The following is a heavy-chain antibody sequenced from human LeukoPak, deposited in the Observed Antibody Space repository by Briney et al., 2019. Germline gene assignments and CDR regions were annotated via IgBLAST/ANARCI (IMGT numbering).Heavy chain of an antibody. V-gene: IGHV3-30-3*01. Sequence: GRSLRLSCAASGFTFSSYAMHWVRQAPGKGLEWVAVISYDGSNKYYADSVKGRFTISRDNSKNTLYLQMNSLRAEDTAVYYCARGGGAFQKYYYYYYGMDVWGQGTTVTVSS. CDR2: ISYDGSNK. CDR3: ARGGGAFQKYYYYYYGMDV. J-gene: IGHJ6*02. CDR1: GFTFSSYA.